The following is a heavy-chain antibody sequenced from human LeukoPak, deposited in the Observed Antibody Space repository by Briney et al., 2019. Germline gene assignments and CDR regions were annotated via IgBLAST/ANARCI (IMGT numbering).Heavy chain of an antibody. V-gene: IGHV1-2*02. CDR2: INPNSGGT. CDR1: GYTFTGYY. CDR3: ARAPRAAKTHFDY. J-gene: IGHJ4*02. Sequence: ASVKVSCKASGYTFTGYYMHWVRQAPGQGLEWMGWINPNSGGTNYAQKFQGRVTMTRDTSISTAYMELSRLRSDDTAVYYCARAPRAAKTHFDYWGQGTLVTVSS.